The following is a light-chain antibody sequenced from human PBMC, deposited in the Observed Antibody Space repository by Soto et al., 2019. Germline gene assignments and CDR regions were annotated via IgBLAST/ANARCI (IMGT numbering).Light chain of an antibody. V-gene: IGLV2-11*01. CDR3: ISYTSDDVRYV. CDR2: DVS. J-gene: IGLJ1*01. Sequence: QSVLTQPRSVSGSPCQSVTISCTGTSVDGGGYDYVSWYQQHPGKAPKVLVYDVSKRPSGVPDRFSGSRSGNTASLTISGLQSEDEADYYCISYTSDDVRYVFGTGTKVTVL. CDR1: SVDGGGYDY.